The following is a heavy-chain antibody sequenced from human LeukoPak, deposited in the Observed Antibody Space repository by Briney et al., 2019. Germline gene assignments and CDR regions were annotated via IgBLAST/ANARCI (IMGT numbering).Heavy chain of an antibody. Sequence: GGSLRLSCAASGFTLSTYWIHWVRQPPGKGLVWVSRINSDGNSFADSVKGRFTISRDNAKNTVYLQMNSLRAEDTAVYFCARGYTLGTLDYWGQGALVTVSS. CDR3: ARGYTLGTLDY. CDR1: GFTLSTYW. V-gene: IGHV3-74*01. J-gene: IGHJ4*02. CDR2: INSDGN. D-gene: IGHD2-2*02.